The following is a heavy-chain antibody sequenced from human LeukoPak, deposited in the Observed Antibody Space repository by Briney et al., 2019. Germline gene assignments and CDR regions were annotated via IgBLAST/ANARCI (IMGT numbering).Heavy chain of an antibody. Sequence: GASVKVSCKASGYPFTSDYMHWVRQAPGQGLEWMGMINPRGGSTSYTQKFQGRVTMTSDMSTSTVYMELSSLRSEDTAVYYCARNYYGSGSYSSWGDAFDIWGQGTMVTVSS. CDR3: ARNYYGSGSYSSWGDAFDI. CDR2: INPRGGST. J-gene: IGHJ3*02. CDR1: GYPFTSDY. D-gene: IGHD3-10*01. V-gene: IGHV1-46*01.